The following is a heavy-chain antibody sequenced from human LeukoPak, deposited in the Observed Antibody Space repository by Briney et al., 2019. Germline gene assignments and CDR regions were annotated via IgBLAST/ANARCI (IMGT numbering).Heavy chain of an antibody. Sequence: PRGSLRLSCAASGFTFDDYGMSWVRQGPGKGLEWVSGINWNGGRTGYADSVKGRFTISRDNAKNSLYLQMNSLRAEDTALYYCARCYSRGDYYAYYVDVWGKGTTVIVSS. J-gene: IGHJ6*03. CDR3: ARCYSRGDYYAYYVDV. CDR1: GFTFDDYG. D-gene: IGHD4-11*01. CDR2: INWNGGRT. V-gene: IGHV3-20*04.